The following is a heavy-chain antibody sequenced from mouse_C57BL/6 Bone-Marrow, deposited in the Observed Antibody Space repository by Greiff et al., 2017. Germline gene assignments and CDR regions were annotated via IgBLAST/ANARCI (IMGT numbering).Heavy chain of an antibody. Sequence: VQLQQSGPELVKPGASVKLSCKASGYTFTSYDINWVKQRPGQGLEWIGWIYPRDGSTKYNEKFKGKATLTVDTSSSTAYMELHSLTSEDAAVYFCAGGAYYGSSYIWYFDVWGTGTTVTVSS. CDR1: GYTFTSYD. J-gene: IGHJ1*03. D-gene: IGHD1-1*01. CDR3: AGGAYYGSSYIWYFDV. CDR2: IYPRDGST. V-gene: IGHV1-85*01.